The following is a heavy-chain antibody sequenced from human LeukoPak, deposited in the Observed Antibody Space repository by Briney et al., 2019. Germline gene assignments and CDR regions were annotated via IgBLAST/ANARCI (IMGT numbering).Heavy chain of an antibody. CDR2: INPNSGGT. CDR3: ARDERYDSSGYPFDS. V-gene: IGHV1-2*02. CDR1: GYTFTGYY. D-gene: IGHD3-22*01. Sequence: ASVKVSCKASGYTFTGYYMHWVRQAPGQGLEWMGWINPNSGGTNYAQKFQGRVTMTRDTSISTAYMELSRLRSDDTAMYYCARDERYDSSGYPFDSWGQGTLVTVSS. J-gene: IGHJ4*02.